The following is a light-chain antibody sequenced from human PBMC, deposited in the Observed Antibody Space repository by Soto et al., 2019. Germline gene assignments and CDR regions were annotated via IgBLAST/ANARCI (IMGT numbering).Light chain of an antibody. Sequence: EIVLTPSPGTLSLSPGERATLSCRATESVSSRYLAWYQQKPGLAPRLLIYGVSNRATGIPDRFSGSGSGTDFILTISRLEPEDFALYYCGQFVSSPPRTFGQGTKVDIK. CDR2: GVS. CDR1: ESVSSRY. CDR3: GQFVSSPPRT. V-gene: IGKV3-20*01. J-gene: IGKJ1*01.